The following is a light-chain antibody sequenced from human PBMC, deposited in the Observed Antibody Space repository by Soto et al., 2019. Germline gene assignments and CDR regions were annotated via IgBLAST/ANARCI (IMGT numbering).Light chain of an antibody. CDR1: QSVSSSY. Sequence: VLTQSPGTLSLSPGERATLSCRASQSVSSSYLAWYQQIPGQAPRLLIYGASSRATGIPDRFSGSGSGTDFTRNISRLEPADFAVYYFQQDGSSPITFGQGTRLEIK. CDR3: QQDGSSPIT. CDR2: GAS. J-gene: IGKJ5*01. V-gene: IGKV3-20*01.